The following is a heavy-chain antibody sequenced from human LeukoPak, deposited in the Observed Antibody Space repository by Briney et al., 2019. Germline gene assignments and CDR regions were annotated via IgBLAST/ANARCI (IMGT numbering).Heavy chain of an antibody. Sequence: GGSLRLSCAASGFSISNDWMSWVRQAPAKGLAWVARVKSRSAGETTDYAAPVTGRFTISRDDSKDALYLQMNSRKTEDTAVYYCTLIQGWGSGSYYRDFWGQGTLVTVSS. V-gene: IGHV3-15*01. J-gene: IGHJ4*02. D-gene: IGHD3-10*01. CDR1: GFSISNDW. CDR3: TLIQGWGSGSYYRDF. CDR2: VKSRSAGETT.